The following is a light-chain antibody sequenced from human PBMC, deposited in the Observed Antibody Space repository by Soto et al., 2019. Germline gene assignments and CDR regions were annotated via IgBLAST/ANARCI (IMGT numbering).Light chain of an antibody. J-gene: IGKJ1*01. CDR3: QHYNSYSEA. V-gene: IGKV1-9*01. CDR1: QGISNS. Sequence: DVQLTQSPSFMSLSAGDRVTITCRASQGISNSLAWYQQKPGKAPKLLIYSASTLQSGVPSRFSGGFSGTEFTLTISSLQPEDFATYYCQHYNSYSEAFGQGTKVELK. CDR2: SAS.